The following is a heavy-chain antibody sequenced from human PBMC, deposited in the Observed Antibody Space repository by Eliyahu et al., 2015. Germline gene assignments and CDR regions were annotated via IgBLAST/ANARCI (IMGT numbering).Heavy chain of an antibody. CDR3: ARAGSWYAFEDY. J-gene: IGHJ4*02. V-gene: IGHV4-39*07. Sequence: QLQLQXSGPGLVXPSETLSLTCTVSGGSISSSSYYLGWIRPXPGKGLEWIGXIYYSGSTYYXXSLKSRVTISVDTSKNQFSLKLSSVTAADTAVYYCARAGSWYAFEDYWGQGTLVTVSS. D-gene: IGHD6-13*01. CDR2: IYYSGST. CDR1: GGSISSSSYY.